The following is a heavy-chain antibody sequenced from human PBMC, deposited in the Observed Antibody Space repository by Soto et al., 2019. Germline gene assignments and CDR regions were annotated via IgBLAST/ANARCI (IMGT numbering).Heavy chain of an antibody. D-gene: IGHD4-17*01. Sequence: GESLKISCKGSGYSFTSYWISWVRQMPGKGLEWMGRIDPSNSYTNYSPSFQGHVTISADKSISTAYLQWSSLKASDTAMYYCAKTTQYAFDIWGQGTMVTVSS. J-gene: IGHJ3*02. CDR1: GYSFTSYW. CDR3: AKTTQYAFDI. CDR2: IDPSNSYT. V-gene: IGHV5-10-1*01.